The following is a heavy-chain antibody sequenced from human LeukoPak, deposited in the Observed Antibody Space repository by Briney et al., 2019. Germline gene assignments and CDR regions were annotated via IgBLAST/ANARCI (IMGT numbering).Heavy chain of an antibody. CDR1: GFTFNSYV. J-gene: IGHJ4*02. V-gene: IGHV3-23*01. CDR2: INGGGGNT. D-gene: IGHD2-21*01. CDR3: AKTVVVITFRFDD. Sequence: GGSLRLSCAASGFTFNSYVMSWVRQAPGKGLEWVSSINGGGGNTYYADSVKGRFTISRDNSKNMLYLQMNSLRADDTAIYYCAKTVVVITFRFDDWGQGALVTVCS.